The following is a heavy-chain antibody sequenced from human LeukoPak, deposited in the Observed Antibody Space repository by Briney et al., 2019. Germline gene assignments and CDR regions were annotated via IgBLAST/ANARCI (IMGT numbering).Heavy chain of an antibody. D-gene: IGHD6-13*01. V-gene: IGHV4-34*01. CDR2: INHSGST. J-gene: IGHJ3*02. CDR3: ARSRSSSWYPNPGTFDI. CDR1: GGSFSGYY. Sequence: PSETLSLTCAVYGGSFSGYYWSWIRHPPGKGLEWIGEINHSGSTNYNPSLKSRVTISVDTSKNQFSLKLSSVTAADTAVYYCARSRSSSWYPNPGTFDIWGQGTMVTVSS.